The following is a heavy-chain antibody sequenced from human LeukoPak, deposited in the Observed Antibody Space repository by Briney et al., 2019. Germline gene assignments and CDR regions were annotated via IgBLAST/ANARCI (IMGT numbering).Heavy chain of an antibody. D-gene: IGHD3/OR15-3a*01. CDR2: ISGSGNDI. CDR3: GTHAGRTGSDD. J-gene: IGHJ4*02. V-gene: IGHV3-11*01. CDR1: GFILSGYY. Sequence: PGGSLRLSCATSGFILSGYYMSWIRQAPGKGLEWVSYISGSGNDISYADSVKGRFTISRDNAKGSLYLQMNSLRAADTAVYYCGTHAGRTGSDDWGQGTLVTVSS.